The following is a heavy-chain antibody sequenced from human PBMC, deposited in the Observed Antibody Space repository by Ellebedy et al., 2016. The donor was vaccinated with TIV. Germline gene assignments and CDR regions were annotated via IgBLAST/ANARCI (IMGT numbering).Heavy chain of an antibody. CDR3: ARISRDAFDI. J-gene: IGHJ3*02. CDR1: GLSVSSNGMR. CDR2: IDWDDDT. Sequence: SGPTLVKPTQTLTLTCTLSGLSVSSNGMRVSWIRKPPGKALEWLARIDWDDDTFYSTSLKTRLTISKDTSKNQVVLTMTVMDPVDTATYYCARISRDAFDIWGQGTMVTVSS. V-gene: IGHV2-70*04.